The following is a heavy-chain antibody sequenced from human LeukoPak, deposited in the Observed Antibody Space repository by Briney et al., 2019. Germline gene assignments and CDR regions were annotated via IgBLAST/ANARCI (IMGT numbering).Heavy chain of an antibody. CDR2: ISGSGGST. V-gene: IGHV3-23*01. D-gene: IGHD1-26*01. J-gene: IGHJ4*02. Sequence: PGGSLRLSCAASGFTFCSSAIIRVRQAPGKGLEWVSAISGSGGSTFYADSVKGRFTISRDNSKNTLFLQMNSLRAEDTAVYYCAKTLGATTPSRPFDNWGQGTLVTVPS. CDR1: GFTFCSSA. CDR3: AKTLGATTPSRPFDN.